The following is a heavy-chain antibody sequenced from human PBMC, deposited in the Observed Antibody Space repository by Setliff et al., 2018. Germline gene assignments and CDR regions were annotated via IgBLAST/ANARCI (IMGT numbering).Heavy chain of an antibody. CDR3: ARGRIAAALYYFDY. Sequence: PGGSLRLSCAASGFTFSSYWMSWVRQAPGKGLEWVANIKQDGSEKYYVDSVKGRFTISRDNAKNSLYLQMNSLRAEDTAVYYCARGRIAAALYYFDYWGQGTLVTVSS. V-gene: IGHV3-7*01. CDR1: GFTFSSYW. J-gene: IGHJ4*02. D-gene: IGHD6-13*01. CDR2: IKQDGSEK.